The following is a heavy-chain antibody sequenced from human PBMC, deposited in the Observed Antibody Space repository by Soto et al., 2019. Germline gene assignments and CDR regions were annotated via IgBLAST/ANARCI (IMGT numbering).Heavy chain of an antibody. CDR3: AKDLRSHAFDI. CDR2: ISGSGGST. Sequence: GESLKISCAASGFTFSSYAMSWVRQAPGKGLEWVSAISGSGGSTYYADSVKGRFTISRDNSKNTLYLQMNSLRAEDTAVYYCAKDLRSHAFDIWGQGTMVTVSS. CDR1: GFTFSSYA. V-gene: IGHV3-23*01. J-gene: IGHJ3*02.